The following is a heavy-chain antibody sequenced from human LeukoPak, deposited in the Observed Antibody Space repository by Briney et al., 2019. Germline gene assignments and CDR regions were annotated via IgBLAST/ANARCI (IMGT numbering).Heavy chain of an antibody. CDR3: ARDNVRVAVAGSPHQNYYYYGMDV. D-gene: IGHD6-19*01. Sequence: GGSLRLSCAASRFTFTKYSINWVRQAPGKGLEWVSSIWSSCSYIYYAGSVKGRFTISRDNAKNSLYLQMNSLRAEDTAVYYCARDNVRVAVAGSPHQNYYYYGMDVWGQGTTVTVSS. V-gene: IGHV3-21*01. CDR2: IWSSCSYI. CDR1: RFTFTKYS. J-gene: IGHJ6*02.